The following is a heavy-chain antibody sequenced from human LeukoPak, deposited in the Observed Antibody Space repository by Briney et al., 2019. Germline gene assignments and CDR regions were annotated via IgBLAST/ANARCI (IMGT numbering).Heavy chain of an antibody. V-gene: IGHV3-7*01. Sequence: GGSLRLSCAASGFISSSYWMSWVRQAPGKGLEWVANIKQDGSEKYYVDSVKGRFTISRDNAKNSLYLQMNSLRAEDTAVYYCARVWFGEFSYHYYYMDVWGKGTTVTVSS. J-gene: IGHJ6*03. D-gene: IGHD3-10*01. CDR1: GFISSSYW. CDR3: ARVWFGEFSYHYYYMDV. CDR2: IKQDGSEK.